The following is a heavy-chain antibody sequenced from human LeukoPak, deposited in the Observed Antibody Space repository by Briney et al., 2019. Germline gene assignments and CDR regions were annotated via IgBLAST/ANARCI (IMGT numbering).Heavy chain of an antibody. CDR1: GFTFSSYA. J-gene: IGHJ4*02. CDR2: ISGSGGST. V-gene: IGHV3-23*01. D-gene: IGHD6-19*01. CDR3: AKDGYFSGLGGNFDY. Sequence: PGGSLRLSCAASGFTFSSYAMSWVRQAPGKGLEWVSAISGSGGSTYYADSVKGRFTISRDNSKNTLYLQMNSLRAEDTAVYYCAKDGYFSGLGGNFDYWGQGTLVTVSS.